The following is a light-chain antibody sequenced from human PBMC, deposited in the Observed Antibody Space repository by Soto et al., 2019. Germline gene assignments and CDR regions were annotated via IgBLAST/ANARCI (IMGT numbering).Light chain of an antibody. CDR3: QHYGNSLWT. Sequence: EIVLTQSPDTLSLSPGERATLSCRASQSVSSNSLVWYQQKPGQAPRLLIYGASSRATGIPDRFSGSGSGTDFTLTISRLETEDFAVYYCQHYGNSLWTFGQGTKVEI. CDR2: GAS. J-gene: IGKJ1*01. V-gene: IGKV3-20*01. CDR1: QSVSSNS.